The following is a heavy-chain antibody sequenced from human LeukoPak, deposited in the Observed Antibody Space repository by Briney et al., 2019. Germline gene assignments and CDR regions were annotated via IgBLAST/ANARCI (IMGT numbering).Heavy chain of an antibody. V-gene: IGHV3-7*01. Sequence: GGSLRLSCAASGFTFSGSWMDWVRQVPGEGLEWVANINQDGSETYYVDSARGRFTISRDNAKNSLFLQMDSLRVEDTAMYYCTKALDFWGQGTLVTVSS. CDR2: INQDGSET. J-gene: IGHJ4*02. CDR3: TKALDF. CDR1: GFTFSGSW.